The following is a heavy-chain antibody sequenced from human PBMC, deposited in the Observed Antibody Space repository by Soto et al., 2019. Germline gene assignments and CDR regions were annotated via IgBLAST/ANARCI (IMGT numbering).Heavy chain of an antibody. V-gene: IGHV3-30*18. Sequence: PGGSLRLSCATSGFTFSSYGMHWVRQAPGKGLEWVAVISYDGSNKYYADSVKGRFTISRDNSKNTLYLQMSSLRAEDTVVYYCANAAATTPFGYWGQGTLVTVSS. CDR2: ISYDGSNK. J-gene: IGHJ4*02. CDR3: ANAAATTPFGY. CDR1: GFTFSSYG. D-gene: IGHD2-15*01.